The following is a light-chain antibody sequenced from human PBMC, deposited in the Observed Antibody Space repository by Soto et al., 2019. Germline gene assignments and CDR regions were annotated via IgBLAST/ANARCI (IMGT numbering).Light chain of an antibody. J-gene: IGKJ1*01. V-gene: IGKV1-39*01. CDR2: AAS. Sequence: DIQLTQSPSSLSASVGDRVTITCRASQSISTYLNWYQQKPGKAPKLLIYAASSLQSGVPSRFSGSGSWTDFTLTISSLQPEDSATYYCQQSYSTPRTFGQGTKVEIK. CDR1: QSISTY. CDR3: QQSYSTPRT.